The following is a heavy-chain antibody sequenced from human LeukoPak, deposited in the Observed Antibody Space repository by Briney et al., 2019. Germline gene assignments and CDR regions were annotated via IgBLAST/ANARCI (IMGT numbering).Heavy chain of an antibody. D-gene: IGHD3-22*01. CDR2: ISAYNGNT. V-gene: IGHV1-18*01. CDR1: GYTFTSYG. CDR3: ARVRPTTYSSGYYYVDY. J-gene: IGHJ4*02. Sequence: GASVKVSCKASGYTFTSYGISWVRQAPGQGLEWMGWISAYNGNTNYPQKLQGRVTMTTDTSTSTAYMELRSLRSDDTAVYYCARVRPTTYSSGYYYVDYWGQGTLVTVSS.